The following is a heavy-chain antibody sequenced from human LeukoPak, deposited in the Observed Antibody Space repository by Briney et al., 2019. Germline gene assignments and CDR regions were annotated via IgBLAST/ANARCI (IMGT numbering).Heavy chain of an antibody. V-gene: IGHV3-43D*04. CDR2: ISWDGGVT. CDR3: VRGSSPPDAFHF. Sequence: PGGSLRLSCAASGFTFDDYGMHWVRQAPGKGLEWVSFISWDGGVTYFADSVRGRFTISRDNTKNSLFLQMNSLRAGDTAFYFCVRGSSPPDAFHFWGQGTMVTVSS. D-gene: IGHD6-19*01. CDR1: GFTFDDYG. J-gene: IGHJ3*01.